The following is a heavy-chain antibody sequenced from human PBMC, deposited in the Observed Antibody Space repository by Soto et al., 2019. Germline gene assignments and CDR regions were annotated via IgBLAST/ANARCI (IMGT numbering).Heavy chain of an antibody. CDR3: ARRSSLGWKQLVRDY. CDR1: GGSISSSSYY. Sequence: PSETLSLTCTVSGGSISSSSYYWGWIRQPPGKGLEWIGSIYYSGSTYYNPSLKSRVTISVDTSKNQFSLKLSSVTAADTAVYYCARRSSLGWKQLVRDYWGQGTLVTVSS. D-gene: IGHD6-13*01. J-gene: IGHJ4*02. CDR2: IYYSGST. V-gene: IGHV4-39*01.